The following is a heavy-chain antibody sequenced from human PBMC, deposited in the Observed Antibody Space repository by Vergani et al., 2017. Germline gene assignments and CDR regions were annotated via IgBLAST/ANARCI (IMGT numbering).Heavy chain of an antibody. Sequence: QVQLVQSGAEVKKPGASVKVSCKASGYTFTSYGISWVRQAPGQGLEWMGGFDPEDGETIYAQKFQGRVTMTEDTSTDTAYMELSSLRSEDTAVYYCATAPDYNKGVGFFDYWGQGTLVTVSS. D-gene: IGHD4-11*01. CDR2: FDPEDGET. CDR3: ATAPDYNKGVGFFDY. J-gene: IGHJ4*02. CDR1: GYTFTSYG. V-gene: IGHV1-24*01.